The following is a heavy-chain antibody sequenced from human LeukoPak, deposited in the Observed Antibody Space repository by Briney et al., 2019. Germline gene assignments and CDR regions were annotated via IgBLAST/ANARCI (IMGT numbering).Heavy chain of an antibody. CDR2: IIPIFGIA. Sequence: ASVKVSCKASGGTFSSYAISWVRQAPGQGLEWMGRIIPIFGIANYAQKFQGRVTITADKSTSTAYMELSSLRAEDTAVYYCARPTTTSMVDQLDYWGQGTLVTVSS. CDR1: GGTFSSYA. J-gene: IGHJ4*02. V-gene: IGHV1-69*04. D-gene: IGHD5-18*01. CDR3: ARPTTTSMVDQLDY.